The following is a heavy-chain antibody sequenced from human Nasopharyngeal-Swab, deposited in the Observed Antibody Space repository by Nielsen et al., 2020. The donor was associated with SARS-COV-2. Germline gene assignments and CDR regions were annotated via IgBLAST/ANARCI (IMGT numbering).Heavy chain of an antibody. CDR1: GFTFSSYA. CDR2: ISGNGGST. CDR3: AKDGMVRGAFDI. V-gene: IGHV3-23*01. D-gene: IGHD5-18*01. J-gene: IGHJ3*02. Sequence: GGSLRLSCAASGFTFSSYAMSWVRQAPGKGLEWVSAISGNGGSTYYADSVKGRFTISRDNSKNTLYLQMNSLRAEDTAVYYCAKDGMVRGAFDIWGQGTMVTVSS.